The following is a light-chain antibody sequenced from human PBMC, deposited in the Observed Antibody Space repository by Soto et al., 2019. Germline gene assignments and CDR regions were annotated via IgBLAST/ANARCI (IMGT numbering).Light chain of an antibody. CDR1: QSVDNC. CDR2: DVS. CDR3: QQRSNRPRFT. V-gene: IGKV3-11*01. Sequence: EIVLTQSPATLSLSPGKRATLSCRASQSVDNCLAWYQQKPGQAPRLLIYDVSNRATGTPARFSGSGSGTDFTLSISSLEPEDFAVYYCQQRSNRPRFTFGPGTKVDIK. J-gene: IGKJ3*01.